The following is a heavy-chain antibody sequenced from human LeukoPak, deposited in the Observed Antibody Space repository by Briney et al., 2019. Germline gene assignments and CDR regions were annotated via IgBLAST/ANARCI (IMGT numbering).Heavy chain of an antibody. V-gene: IGHV3-74*01. D-gene: IGHD2/OR15-2a*01. J-gene: IGHJ4*02. Sequence: PGGSLRLSCAASGFTFTNYWMHWVRQAPGKGLVWVSHINSDGSWTSYADSVEGRFTISKDNAKNTVYLQMNSLRAEDTAVYYCVSFYETYWGRGTLVTVSS. CDR3: VSFYETY. CDR2: INSDGSWT. CDR1: GFTFTNYW.